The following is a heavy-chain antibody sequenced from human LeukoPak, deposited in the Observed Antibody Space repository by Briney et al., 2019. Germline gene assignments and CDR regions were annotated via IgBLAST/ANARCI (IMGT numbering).Heavy chain of an antibody. CDR1: GYSFTSYW. CDR2: IYPGDSDT. V-gene: IGHV5-51*01. J-gene: IGHJ3*02. CDR3: ARRLRRYCSGGSCYSDAFDI. D-gene: IGHD2-15*01. Sequence: GESLKISCKGSGYSFTSYWIGWVRQMPGKGLEWMGIIYPGDSDTRYSPSFQGQVTISADKSISTAYLQWSSLKASDTAMYYCARRLRRYCSGGSCYSDAFDIWGQGTMVTVSS.